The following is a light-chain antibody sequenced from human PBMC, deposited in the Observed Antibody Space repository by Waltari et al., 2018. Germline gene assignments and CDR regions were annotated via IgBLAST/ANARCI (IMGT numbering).Light chain of an antibody. CDR3: CSYAGSWV. CDR1: GSDVGDFKY. V-gene: IGLV2-11*01. J-gene: IGLJ3*02. Sequence: QSALTQPRSVPGSPGQSVTISCTGIGSDVGDFKYVSWYQQHPGKAPKLVIYDVTQRPSGVPDRFSGSRSGYSASLTVSGLQGEDEADYYCCSYAGSWVFGGGTKLTVL. CDR2: DVT.